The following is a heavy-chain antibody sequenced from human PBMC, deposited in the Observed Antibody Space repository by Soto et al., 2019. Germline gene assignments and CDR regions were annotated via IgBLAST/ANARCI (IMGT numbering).Heavy chain of an antibody. CDR3: ARDENAYGMDV. CDR2: IGTAGDT. Sequence: GGSLRLSCAAFGFTLSSYDMHWVRQATGKGLEWVSAIGTAGDTYYPGSVKGRFTISRENAKNSLYLQMNSLRAEDTAVYYCARDENAYGMDVWGQGTTVTVSS. CDR1: GFTLSSYD. J-gene: IGHJ6*02. V-gene: IGHV3-13*01.